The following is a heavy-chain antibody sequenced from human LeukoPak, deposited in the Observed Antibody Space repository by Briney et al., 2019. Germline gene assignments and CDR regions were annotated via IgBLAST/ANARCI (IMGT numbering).Heavy chain of an antibody. Sequence: SETLSLTCTVSGGSISSSSYYWGWIRQPPGKGLEWIGSIYYSGSTYYNPSLKSRVTISVDTSKNQFSLKLSSVTAADTAVYYCARSLGARGIVVVVAANWFDPWGQGTLVTVSS. D-gene: IGHD2-15*01. J-gene: IGHJ5*02. CDR1: GGSISSSSYY. CDR2: IYYSGST. CDR3: ARSLGARGIVVVVAANWFDP. V-gene: IGHV4-39*07.